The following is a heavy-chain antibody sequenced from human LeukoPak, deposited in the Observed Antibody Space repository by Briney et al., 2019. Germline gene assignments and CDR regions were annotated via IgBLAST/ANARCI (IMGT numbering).Heavy chain of an antibody. Sequence: ASVKVSCKASGYTFTSYAISWVRQAPGQGLEWMGGIIPIFGTANYAQKFQGRVTITTDESTSTAYMELSSLRSEDTAVYYCARSGALERYWYFDLWGRGTLVTVSS. CDR1: GYTFTSYA. D-gene: IGHD6-25*01. CDR2: IIPIFGTA. J-gene: IGHJ2*01. CDR3: ARSGALERYWYFDL. V-gene: IGHV1-69*05.